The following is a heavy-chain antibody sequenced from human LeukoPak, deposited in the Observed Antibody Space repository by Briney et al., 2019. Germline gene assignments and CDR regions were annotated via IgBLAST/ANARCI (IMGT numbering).Heavy chain of an antibody. CDR1: GFTFSSYA. Sequence: GGSLRLSCAVTGFTFSSYAMGGVRQAPGKGLEWVSSISSSGDDTFYADSVKGRLTISRDNSKNTLYLQINSLRVDDTAVYYCAKDSGSYDYWGQGTLVTVSS. J-gene: IGHJ4*02. V-gene: IGHV3-23*01. CDR3: AKDSGSYDY. CDR2: ISSSGDDT. D-gene: IGHD1-26*01.